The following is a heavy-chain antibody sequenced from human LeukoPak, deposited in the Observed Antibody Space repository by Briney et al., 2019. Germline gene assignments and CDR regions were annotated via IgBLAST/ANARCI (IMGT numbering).Heavy chain of an antibody. CDR2: IYYSGST. J-gene: IGHJ3*02. V-gene: IGHV4-39*01. CDR3: ARHKYSSGWPPEGAFDI. Sequence: SETLSLTCTVSGGSSSSNYWGWIRQPPRKGLEWIASIYYSGSTYYNPSLKSRVTISVDTSKNQFSLKLSSVTAADTAVYYCARHKYSSGWPPEGAFDIWGQGTMVTVSS. D-gene: IGHD6-19*01. CDR1: GGSSSSNY.